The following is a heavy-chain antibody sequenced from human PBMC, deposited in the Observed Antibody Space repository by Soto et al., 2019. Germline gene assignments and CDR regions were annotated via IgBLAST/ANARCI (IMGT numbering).Heavy chain of an antibody. CDR1: GFTFSTYA. CDR3: ARDQGRSITCQLDY. V-gene: IGHV3-30-3*01. J-gene: IGHJ4*02. CDR2: ISYDGSNT. Sequence: GGSLRLSCAVSGFTFSTYAMHWVRQAPGKGLEWVAVISYDGSNTYYADSVKGRFTISRDNMLYLQMSSLRAEDTAVYYCARDQGRSITCQLDYWGQGTLVTVSS. D-gene: IGHD2-2*01.